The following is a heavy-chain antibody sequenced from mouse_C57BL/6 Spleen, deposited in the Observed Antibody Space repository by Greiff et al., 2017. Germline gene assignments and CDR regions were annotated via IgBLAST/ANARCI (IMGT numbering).Heavy chain of an antibody. D-gene: IGHD2-2*01. Sequence: QVTLKECGPGILQSSQTLSLTCSFSGFSLSTSGMGVSWIRQPSGKGLEWLAHIYWDDDKRYNPSLKSRLTISKDTSRNQVFLKITSVDTADTATYYCGLYGYDEGAMDYWGQGTSVTVSS. CDR1: GFSLSTSGMG. V-gene: IGHV8-12*01. J-gene: IGHJ4*01. CDR3: GLYGYDEGAMDY. CDR2: IYWDDDK.